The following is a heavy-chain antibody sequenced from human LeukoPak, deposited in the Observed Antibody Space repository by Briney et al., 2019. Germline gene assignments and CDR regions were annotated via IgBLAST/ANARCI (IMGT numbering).Heavy chain of an antibody. CDR1: GGSFSGYY. CDR3: ARPHIAVAGTASAFDI. V-gene: IGHV4-34*01. D-gene: IGHD6-19*01. Sequence: PSETLSLTCAVYGGSFSGYYWSWIRQPPGKGLEWIGEINHSGSTNYNPSLKSRVTISVDTSKNQFSLKLSSVTAADTAVYYCARPHIAVAGTASAFDIWGQGTMVTVSS. CDR2: INHSGST. J-gene: IGHJ3*02.